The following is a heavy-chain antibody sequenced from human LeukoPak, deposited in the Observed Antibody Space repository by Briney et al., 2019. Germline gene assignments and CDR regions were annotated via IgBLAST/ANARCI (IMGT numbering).Heavy chain of an antibody. CDR2: INHSGST. D-gene: IGHD3-3*01. Sequence: PSETLSLTCAVYGGSFSGYYWRWIRQPPGKGLEWIGEINHSGSTNYNPSLKSRVTISVDTSKNQFSLKLSSVTAADTAVYYCARYVTIFGVVMDKFDYWGQGTLVTVSS. V-gene: IGHV4-34*01. CDR3: ARYVTIFGVVMDKFDY. CDR1: GGSFSGYY. J-gene: IGHJ4*02.